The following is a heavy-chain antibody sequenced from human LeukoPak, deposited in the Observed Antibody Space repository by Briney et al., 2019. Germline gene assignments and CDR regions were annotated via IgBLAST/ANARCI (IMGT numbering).Heavy chain of an antibody. CDR3: ARATVTTLGNYYYYYGMDV. Sequence: GGSLRLSCAAPGFTFSDYYMSWIRQAPGKGLEWVSYISSSGSTIYYADSVKGRFTISRDNAKNSLYLQMNSLRAEDTAVYYCARATVTTLGNYYYYYGMDVWGQGTTVTVSS. J-gene: IGHJ6*02. CDR1: GFTFSDYY. V-gene: IGHV3-11*01. D-gene: IGHD4-17*01. CDR2: ISSSGSTI.